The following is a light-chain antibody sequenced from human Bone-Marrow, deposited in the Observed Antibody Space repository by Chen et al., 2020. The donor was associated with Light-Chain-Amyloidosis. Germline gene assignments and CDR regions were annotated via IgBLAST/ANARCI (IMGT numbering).Light chain of an antibody. CDR3: SAWDDSLNGPV. J-gene: IGLJ1*01. Sequence: QSLLTQPPSASGTPGQRVSISCTGSGSNIGTNPENWYHQLPGTAPKLLIYTDNHRPSGVPDRFSGSKSGTSASLAISGLQSEDEADYYCSAWDDSLNGPVFGTGTKVTVL. CDR1: GSNIGTNP. CDR2: TDN. V-gene: IGLV1-44*01.